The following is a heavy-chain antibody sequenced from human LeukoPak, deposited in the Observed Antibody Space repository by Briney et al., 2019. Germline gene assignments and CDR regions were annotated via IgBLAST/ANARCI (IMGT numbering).Heavy chain of an antibody. CDR2: ISWDGGST. J-gene: IGHJ4*02. CDR3: AKDMGVGATMVFDY. Sequence: GESLRLSCAASGFTFYDYTMHWVRQAPGKGLEWVSLISWDGGSTYYADSVKGRFTISRDNSKNSLYLQMNSLRTEDTALYYCAKDMGVGATMVFDYWGQGTLVTVSS. V-gene: IGHV3-43*01. CDR1: GFTFYDYT. D-gene: IGHD1-26*01.